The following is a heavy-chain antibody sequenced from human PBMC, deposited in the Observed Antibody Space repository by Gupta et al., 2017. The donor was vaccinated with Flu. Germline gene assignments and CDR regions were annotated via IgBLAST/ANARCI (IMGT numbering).Heavy chain of an antibody. CDR1: RNSFDSANYW. J-gene: IGHJ6*02. D-gene: IGHD5-12*01. V-gene: IGHV5-51*01. CDR3: AKQMPHTSYDTMEV. CDR2: IYPGDSDT. Sequence: EVQLVQSGAEVKKPGESLKISCKDSRNSFDSANYWIGWVRQMPGKGLEWMGIIYPGDSDTRYSPSFQGQVTISADKSISTAYLQWSSLKASDTAIYYCAKQMPHTSYDTMEVWGQGTTVTVSS.